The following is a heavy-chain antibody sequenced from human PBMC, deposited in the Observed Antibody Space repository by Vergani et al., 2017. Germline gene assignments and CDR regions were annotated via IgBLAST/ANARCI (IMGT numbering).Heavy chain of an antibody. CDR2: ISSSSSYI. Sequence: EVQLVESGGGLVKPGGSLRLSCAASGFTFSSNSMNWVRQAPGKGLEWVSSISSSSSYIYYADSVKGRFTISRDNAKNSLYLQMNSLRAEDTAVYYCARDQSWAGFDPWGQGTLVTVSS. D-gene: IGHD1-26*01. CDR3: ARDQSWAGFDP. CDR1: GFTFSSNS. V-gene: IGHV3-21*01. J-gene: IGHJ5*02.